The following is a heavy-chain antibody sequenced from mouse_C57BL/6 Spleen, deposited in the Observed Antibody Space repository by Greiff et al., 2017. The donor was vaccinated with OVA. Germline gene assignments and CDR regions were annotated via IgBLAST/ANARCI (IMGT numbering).Heavy chain of an antibody. D-gene: IGHD2-3*01. CDR3: ARYDGYYFFAY. J-gene: IGHJ3*01. CDR1: GFTFSSYG. CDR2: ISSGGSYT. V-gene: IGHV5-6*01. Sequence: DVHLVESGGDLVKPGGSLKLSCAASGFTFSSYGMSWVRQTPDKRLEWVATISSGGSYTYYPDSVKGRFTISRDNAKNTLYLQMSSLKSEDTAMYYCARYDGYYFFAYWGQGTLVTVSA.